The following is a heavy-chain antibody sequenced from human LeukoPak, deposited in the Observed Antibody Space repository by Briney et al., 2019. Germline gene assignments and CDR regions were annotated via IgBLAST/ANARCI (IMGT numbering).Heavy chain of an antibody. V-gene: IGHV3-74*01. CDR3: ARVSVATTPPFDY. CDR2: INSDGSST. D-gene: IGHD2-15*01. Sequence: GGSLRLSCAASGFTFSSYAMSWVRQAPGKGLVWVSRINSDGSSTSYAEFVKGRFTISRDNAKNTLYLQMNSLRAEDTALYYCARVSVATTPPFDYWGQGTLVTVSS. J-gene: IGHJ4*02. CDR1: GFTFSSYA.